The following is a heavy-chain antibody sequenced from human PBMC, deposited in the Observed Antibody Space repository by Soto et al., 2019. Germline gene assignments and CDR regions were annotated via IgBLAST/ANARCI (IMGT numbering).Heavy chain of an antibody. CDR1: GGSISSGGYY. D-gene: IGHD1-1*01. Sequence: SETLSLTCTVSGGSISSGGYYWSWIRQHPGKGLEWIGYISYSGSTYYNPSLKSRVTISVDTSKNQFSLMLTSVSAADTAVYYCAREERDFGAFDIWGQGTMVTVSS. V-gene: IGHV4-31*03. CDR3: AREERDFGAFDI. J-gene: IGHJ3*02. CDR2: ISYSGST.